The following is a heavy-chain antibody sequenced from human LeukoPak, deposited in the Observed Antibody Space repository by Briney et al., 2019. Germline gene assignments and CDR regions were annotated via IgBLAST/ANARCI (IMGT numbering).Heavy chain of an antibody. J-gene: IGHJ6*02. CDR3: ARHIPGSGSYYNGVRYYYGMDV. CDR2: IYYSGST. D-gene: IGHD3-10*01. V-gene: IGHV4-59*08. Sequence: SETLSLTCTVSGGSISSYYWSWIRQPPGKGLEWIGYIYYSGSTNYNPSLKSRVTISVDTSKNQFSLKLSSVTAADTAVYYRARHIPGSGSYYNGVRYYYGMDVWGQGNTVTVSS. CDR1: GGSISSYY.